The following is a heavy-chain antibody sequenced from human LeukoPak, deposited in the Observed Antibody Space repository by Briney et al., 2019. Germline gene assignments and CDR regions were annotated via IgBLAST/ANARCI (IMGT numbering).Heavy chain of an antibody. CDR1: GYTFSDYN. Sequence: GASAKVSCKASGYTFSDYNIHWVRQAPGQGLEWVGRIISNSGGTNYAQNFQDRVTMTRDTSISTAFMELRRLRSDDTAVYYCARGHNYGYEYWGQGTLVTVSS. CDR2: IISNSGGT. V-gene: IGHV1-2*06. CDR3: ARGHNYGYEY. J-gene: IGHJ4*02. D-gene: IGHD5-18*01.